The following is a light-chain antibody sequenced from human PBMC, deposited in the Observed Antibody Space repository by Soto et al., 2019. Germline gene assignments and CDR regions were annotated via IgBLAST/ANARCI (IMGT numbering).Light chain of an antibody. CDR3: CSYAGSSTLV. J-gene: IGLJ3*02. V-gene: IGLV2-23*02. CDR1: NSDVGSYNL. Sequence: QSALTQPASVSGSPGQSITISCTGTNSDVGSYNLVSWYQHHPGKAPKLMIYDVSKRPSGVSNRFSGSKSGNTASLTISGLQTEDEAYYCCCSYAGSSTLVFGGGTKLTVL. CDR2: DVS.